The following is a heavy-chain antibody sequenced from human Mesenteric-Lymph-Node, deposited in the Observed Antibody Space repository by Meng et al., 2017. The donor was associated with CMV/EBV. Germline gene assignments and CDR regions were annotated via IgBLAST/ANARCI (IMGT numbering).Heavy chain of an antibody. CDR2: ISPYNDNT. CDR1: GYTFTKYG. J-gene: IGHJ6*02. CDR3: ARDMSGGDSSGYGYYYGGTDV. Sequence: ASVKVSCKASGYTFTKYGISWLRQAPGQGLEWMGWISPYNDNTNYAQNLQGRVTMTIDTSTSTVYMELRSLRSDDTAVYYCARDMSGGDSSGYGYYYGGTDVWGQGTTVTVSS. V-gene: IGHV1-18*01. D-gene: IGHD3-22*01.